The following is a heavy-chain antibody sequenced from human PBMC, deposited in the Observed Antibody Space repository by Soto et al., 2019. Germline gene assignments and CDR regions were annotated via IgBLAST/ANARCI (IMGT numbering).Heavy chain of an antibody. CDR3: ARASSSSWLTFDP. Sequence: QVQLQESGPGLVKPSQTLSLTCTVSGGSISSGGYYWSWIRQHPGKGLEWIGYIYYSGSTYYNPSLNSRVTISLHTSKNQFSLKLSSVTAADTAVYYCARASSSSWLTFDPWGQGTLVTVSS. J-gene: IGHJ5*02. D-gene: IGHD6-13*01. CDR1: GGSISSGGYY. CDR2: IYYSGST. V-gene: IGHV4-31*03.